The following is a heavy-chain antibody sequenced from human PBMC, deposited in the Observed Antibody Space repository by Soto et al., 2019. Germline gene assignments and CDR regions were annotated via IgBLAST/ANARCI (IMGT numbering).Heavy chain of an antibody. D-gene: IGHD6-13*01. Sequence: GESLKISCKGSGYSFTSYWIGWVRQMPGKGLEWMGIIYPGDSDTRYSPSFQGQVTISADKSISTAYLQWSSLKASDTAMYYCARQEAAAGHRDAFDIWGQGKMVTVSS. CDR3: ARQEAAAGHRDAFDI. J-gene: IGHJ3*02. V-gene: IGHV5-51*01. CDR1: GYSFTSYW. CDR2: IYPGDSDT.